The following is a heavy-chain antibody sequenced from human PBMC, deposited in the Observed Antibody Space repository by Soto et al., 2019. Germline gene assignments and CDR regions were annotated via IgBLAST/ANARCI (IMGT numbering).Heavy chain of an antibody. CDR3: ARDLWLRAVASAKRGMGY. Sequence: QVQLVESGGGVVQPARSPRLSCAATGFTFNNYGMHWVRQAPGKGLEWVAIIRDDGSNKYYADSVKGRFTISRDNSKNTLYLQITSLTAEDTAVYYCARDLWLRAVASAKRGMGYWGQGTLVSVSS. J-gene: IGHJ4*02. CDR1: GFTFNNYG. D-gene: IGHD6-19*01. CDR2: IRDDGSNK. V-gene: IGHV3-33*01.